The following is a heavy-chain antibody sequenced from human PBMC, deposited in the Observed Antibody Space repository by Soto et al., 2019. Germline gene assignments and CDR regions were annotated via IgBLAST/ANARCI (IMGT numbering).Heavy chain of an antibody. Sequence: QVQLQESGPGLVKPSETLSLTCAVSGYSISSGYYWGWIRQPPGKGLEWIGSIYHSGSTYYNPSLKSRVTISVDTSKNQFSRKLSSVTAADTAVYYCARDGIILWFGTDYGMDVWGQGTTVTVSS. CDR1: GYSISSGYY. CDR2: IYHSGST. J-gene: IGHJ6*02. D-gene: IGHD3-10*01. V-gene: IGHV4-38-2*02. CDR3: ARDGIILWFGTDYGMDV.